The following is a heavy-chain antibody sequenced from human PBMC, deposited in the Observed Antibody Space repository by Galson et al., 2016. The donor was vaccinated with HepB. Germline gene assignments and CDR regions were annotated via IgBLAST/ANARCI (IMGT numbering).Heavy chain of an antibody. Sequence: LRLSCAASGFTFNNYWMSWVRQAPGKGLEWVANIKRDGTEKYYLDSVEGRFTVSRDNAKNSLSLQMDSLRAEETAVYYWARGYYYGSGNYGLYFDYWGQGTLVTVSS. CDR1: GFTFNNYW. CDR2: IKRDGTEK. D-gene: IGHD3-10*01. V-gene: IGHV3-7*04. J-gene: IGHJ4*02. CDR3: ARGYYYGSGNYGLYFDY.